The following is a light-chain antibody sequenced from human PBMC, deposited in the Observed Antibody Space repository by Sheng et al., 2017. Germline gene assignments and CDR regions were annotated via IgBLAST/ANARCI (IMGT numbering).Light chain of an antibody. V-gene: IGKV3-11*01. Sequence: EIVLTQSPGTLSLSPGEGATLSCRASQSVSSYLAWYQQKPGQAPRLLIYDTSDRATGIPARFSGSGSGTDFTLTISSLEPEDFAVYYCQQRSTWPRTFGQGTEGGN. CDR1: QSVSSY. CDR3: QQRSTWPRT. J-gene: IGKJ1*01. CDR2: DTS.